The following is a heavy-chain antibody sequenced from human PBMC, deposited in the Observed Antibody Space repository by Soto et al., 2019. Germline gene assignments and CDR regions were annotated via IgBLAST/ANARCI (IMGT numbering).Heavy chain of an antibody. V-gene: IGHV4-39*01. CDR2: IYYSGST. D-gene: IGHD3-9*01. J-gene: IGHJ4*02. CDR3: ARSSTIRPNFDY. Sequence: PSETLSLTCTVSGGSISSSSYYWGWIRQPPGKGLEWIGSIYYSGSTYYNPSLKSRVTISVDTSKNQFSLKLSSVTAADTAVYYCARSSTIRPNFDYWGQGTLVPVSS. CDR1: GGSISSSSYY.